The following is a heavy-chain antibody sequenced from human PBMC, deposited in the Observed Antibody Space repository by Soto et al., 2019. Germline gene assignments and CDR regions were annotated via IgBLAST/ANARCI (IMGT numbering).Heavy chain of an antibody. V-gene: IGHV4-31*03. CDR1: GDSLSSNVYY. D-gene: IGHD3-16*01. CDR3: ARAPYHLLYGTDV. CDR2: IYYSGST. J-gene: IGHJ6*02. Sequence: QVQLQQSGPGLVKPSQTLSLTCTVSGDSLSSNVYYWSWIRQHPGKGLEWIGYIYYSGSTYYNPSLKSRVTILVDTSKNQFSLMLSSVTAADTAVYYCARAPYHLLYGTDVWGQGTTVTVSS.